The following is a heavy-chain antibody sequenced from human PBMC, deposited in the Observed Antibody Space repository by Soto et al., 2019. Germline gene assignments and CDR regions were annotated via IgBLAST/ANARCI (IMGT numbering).Heavy chain of an antibody. CDR3: ASGGMYISSRRWFDS. D-gene: IGHD6-19*01. J-gene: IGHJ5*01. CDR2: ISAYTGNT. Sequence: QVQLVQSGAEVKKPGASVKVSCKTSGDTFSSYGIHWVRQAPGQGLEWMAWISAYTGNTDYAKSVQGRVTVTTDTPTSPAYMELRSLTSEDTAVYYCASGGMYISSRRWFDSWGQGTLVTVSS. V-gene: IGHV1-18*04. CDR1: GDTFSSYG.